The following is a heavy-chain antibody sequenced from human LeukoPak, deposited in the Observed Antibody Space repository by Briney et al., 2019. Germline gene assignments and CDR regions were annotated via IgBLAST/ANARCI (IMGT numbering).Heavy chain of an antibody. CDR3: ARSYYNSSGYRGPFDY. CDR2: ISSSSSTI. D-gene: IGHD3-22*01. CDR1: GFTFNSYS. Sequence: GGSLRLSCAASGFTFNSYSMNWVRQAPGKGLEWISYISSSSSTIYYADSVKGRFTISRDNAKNSLYLQMNSLRDEDAALYYCARSYYNSSGYRGPFDYWGQGTLVTVSS. V-gene: IGHV3-48*02. J-gene: IGHJ4*02.